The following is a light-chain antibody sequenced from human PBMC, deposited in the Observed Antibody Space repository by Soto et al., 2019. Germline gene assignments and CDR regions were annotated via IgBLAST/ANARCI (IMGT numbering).Light chain of an antibody. CDR1: ESVSSSF. V-gene: IGKV3-20*01. CDR3: QHYGNSLWT. Sequence: VLTQSPCTLSFFPLERSTLSVRASESVSSSFLTWYQQKPGQAHRLLICRKSNRLTGIPDRFSGSGSGTDFTLTISRLEPEDFAVYFCQHYGNSLWTFGQGTKVDIK. CDR2: RKS. J-gene: IGKJ1*01.